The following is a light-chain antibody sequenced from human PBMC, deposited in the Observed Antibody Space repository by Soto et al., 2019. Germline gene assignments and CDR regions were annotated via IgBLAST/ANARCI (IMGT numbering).Light chain of an antibody. Sequence: QSVLTQPASVSGSPGQSITLSCTGTSSDVGTYNYVSWYQQHPGKAPKLVISQVSNRPSGVSNRFSGSKSGNTASLTISGLQAEDEADYYCSSYTISSTYVFGTGTKVTVL. V-gene: IGLV2-14*01. J-gene: IGLJ1*01. CDR1: SSDVGTYNY. CDR3: SSYTISSTYV. CDR2: QVS.